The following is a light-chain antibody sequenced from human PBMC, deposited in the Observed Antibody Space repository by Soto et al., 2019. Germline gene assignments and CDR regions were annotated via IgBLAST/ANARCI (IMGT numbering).Light chain of an antibody. V-gene: IGKV3-20*01. CDR2: GAS. CDR1: QSLSSNS. Sequence: EIVLTQFPDTLSLSPGERATLSCRASQSLSSNSLAWYQQKPGQAPRLLIYGASSRATGIPDRFSGSGSGTDFTLTISRLEPEDFAVYYCQQYGSSRTFGQGTKVDIK. J-gene: IGKJ1*01. CDR3: QQYGSSRT.